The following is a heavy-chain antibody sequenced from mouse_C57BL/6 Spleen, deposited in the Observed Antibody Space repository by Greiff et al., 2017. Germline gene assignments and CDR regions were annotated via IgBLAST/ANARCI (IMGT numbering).Heavy chain of an antibody. D-gene: IGHD1-1*01. V-gene: IGHV1-82*01. J-gene: IGHJ2*01. CDR2: IYPGDGDT. CDR3: ARPAYCGSRGGLDY. CDR1: GYAFSSSW. Sequence: QVQLKESGPELVKPGASVKISCKASGYAFSSSWMNWVKQRPGKGLEWIGRIYPGDGDTNYHGKFKGKATLTADNSSSTAYMQLSSLTSEDCAVYFGARPAYCGSRGGLDYWGQGTTLTVSS.